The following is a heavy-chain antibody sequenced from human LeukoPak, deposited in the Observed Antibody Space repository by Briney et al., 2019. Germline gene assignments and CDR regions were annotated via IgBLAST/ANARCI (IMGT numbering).Heavy chain of an antibody. CDR1: GGSISS. CDR2: IYFSGST. V-gene: IGHV4-61*08. Sequence: SETLSLTCTVSGGSISSFYWSWFYWSCIRQPPGKGLERIGYIYFSGSTNYNPSLKSRVTISVDTSKNQCSLKLSSVTAADTAVYYCARGVVAAPQTFDYWGQGTLVTVSS. J-gene: IGHJ4*02. D-gene: IGHD2-15*01. CDR3: ARGVVAAPQTFDY.